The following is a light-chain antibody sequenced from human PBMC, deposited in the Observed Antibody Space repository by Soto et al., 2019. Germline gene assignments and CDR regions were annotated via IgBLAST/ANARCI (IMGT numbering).Light chain of an antibody. J-gene: IGLJ1*01. CDR2: EVS. V-gene: IGLV2-14*01. CDR1: SSDVGGYPY. CDR3: ISFTTSSLGL. Sequence: QSALTQPASVSGSPGQSITISCTGTSSDVGGYPYVSWYQQHPGKAPKLMIFEVSNRPSGVSPRFSGSRSGNTASLTISGLQAEDEADYYCISFTTSSLGLFGSGTKLTVL.